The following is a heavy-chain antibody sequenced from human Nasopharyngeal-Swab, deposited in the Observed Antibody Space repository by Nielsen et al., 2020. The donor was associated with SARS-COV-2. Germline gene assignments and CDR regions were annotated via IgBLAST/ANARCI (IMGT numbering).Heavy chain of an antibody. D-gene: IGHD3-10*01. J-gene: IGHJ6*02. V-gene: IGHV1-69*02. CDR2: IIPILDIT. CDR3: ARMEFYYGSAGFTSPHYYYAMDV. Sequence: WVRQAPGPGLEWMGRIIPILDITNYAQKFQGRVTITADKSTYTAYMELSSLRSEDTAIYYCARMEFYYGSAGFTSPHYYYAMDVWGQGTTVTVSS.